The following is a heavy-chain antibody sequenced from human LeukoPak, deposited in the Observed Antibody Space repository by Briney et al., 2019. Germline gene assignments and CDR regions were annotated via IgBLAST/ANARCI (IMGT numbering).Heavy chain of an antibody. CDR2: ISYDGSNK. CDR1: GFTFSSYG. V-gene: IGHV3-30*18. J-gene: IGHJ4*02. Sequence: PGGSLRLSCAASGFTFSSYGMHWVRQAPGKGLEWVVVISYDGSNKYYADSVKGRFTISRDNSKNTLYLQMNSLRAEDTAVYYCAKAPRRYGSGSYLHYFDYWGQGTLVTVSS. CDR3: AKAPRRYGSGSYLHYFDY. D-gene: IGHD3-10*01.